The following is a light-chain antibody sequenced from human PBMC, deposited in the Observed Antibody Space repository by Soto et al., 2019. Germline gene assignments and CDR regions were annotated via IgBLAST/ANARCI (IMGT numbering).Light chain of an antibody. V-gene: IGKV3-20*01. CDR2: GAS. CDR1: QSVSSSY. CDR3: QRYGSSPWT. Sequence: EIVLTQSPGTLSLSPGERATLSCRASQSVSSSYLAWYQQKPGQAPRLLIYGASSRATGIPDRFSGSGSGTDFTLTISSLEPEDCAVYYCQRYGSSPWTSGQGTKVEIK. J-gene: IGKJ1*01.